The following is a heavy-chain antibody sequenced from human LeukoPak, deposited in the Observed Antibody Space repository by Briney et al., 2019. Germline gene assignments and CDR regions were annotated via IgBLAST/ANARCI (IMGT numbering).Heavy chain of an antibody. D-gene: IGHD1-26*01. CDR2: ISYDGSNK. J-gene: IGHJ6*03. CDR3: AKVTTDYYYYMDV. V-gene: IGHV3-30*04. Sequence: GGSLRLSCAASGFTLSTYSMHWVRQAPGKGLEWVAAISYDGSNKRYADSVKGRFTISRDNSKNTLYLQMNSLRAEDTAVYYCAKVTTDYYYYMDVWGKGTTVAVSS. CDR1: GFTLSTYS.